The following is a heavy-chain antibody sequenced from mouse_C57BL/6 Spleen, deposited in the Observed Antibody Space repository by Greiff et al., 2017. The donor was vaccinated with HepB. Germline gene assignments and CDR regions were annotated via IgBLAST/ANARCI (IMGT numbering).Heavy chain of an antibody. CDR3: ARSGDLGLSWDYYAMDY. V-gene: IGHV1-82*01. D-gene: IGHD2-12*01. CDR2: IYPGDGDT. J-gene: IGHJ4*01. Sequence: VQGVESGPELVKPGASVKISCKASGYAFSSSWMNWVKQRPGKGLEWIGRIYPGDGDTNYNGKFKGKATLTADKSSSTAYMQLSSLTSEDSAVYFCARSGDLGLSWDYYAMDYWGQGTSVTVSS. CDR1: GYAFSSSW.